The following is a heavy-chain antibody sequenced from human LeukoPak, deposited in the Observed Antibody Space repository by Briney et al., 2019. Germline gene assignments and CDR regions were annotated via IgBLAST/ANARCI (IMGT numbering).Heavy chain of an antibody. CDR1: GYTFTSYA. Sequence: GASVKVSCKASGYTFTSYALNWVRQVPGQGLEWMGWINTNTGNPTYAQGFTGRFVFSLDTSVRTAYLQISSLKAEDTAVYYCARSLTYYDIFSGFSPYYFDYWGQETLVTVSS. J-gene: IGHJ4*02. D-gene: IGHD3-9*01. V-gene: IGHV7-4-1*02. CDR2: INTNTGNP. CDR3: ARSLTYYDIFSGFSPYYFDY.